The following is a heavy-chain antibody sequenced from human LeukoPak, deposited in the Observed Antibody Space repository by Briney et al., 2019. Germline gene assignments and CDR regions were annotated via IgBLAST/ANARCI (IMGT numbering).Heavy chain of an antibody. CDR1: GGSISTSSYY. J-gene: IGHJ6*03. V-gene: IGHV4-39*07. D-gene: IGHD6-13*01. CDR3: ARLGGGSSWTKGYYYYYMDV. Sequence: SETLSLTCTVSGGSISTSSYYWGWVRQPPGKGLEWIGNIFYSGSTNYNPSLKSRVTISVDTSKNQFSLKLSSVTAADTAVYYCARLGGGSSWTKGYYYYYMDVWGKGTTVTISS. CDR2: IFYSGST.